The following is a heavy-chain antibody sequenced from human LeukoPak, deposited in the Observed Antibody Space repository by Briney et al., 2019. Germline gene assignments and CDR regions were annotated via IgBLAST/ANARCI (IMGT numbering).Heavy chain of an antibody. CDR3: ARDRAEDVWGSYRYYFDY. CDR1: GASISSGGYY. V-gene: IGHV4-31*03. Sequence: PSETLSLTCTVSGASISSGGYYWSWICQHPGKGLEWIGYIYYSGSTSYYNPSLKSRVTISVDTSKNQFSLKLSSVTAADTAVYYCARDRAEDVWGSYRYYFDYWGQGTLVTVSS. J-gene: IGHJ4*02. D-gene: IGHD3-16*02. CDR2: IYYSGSTS.